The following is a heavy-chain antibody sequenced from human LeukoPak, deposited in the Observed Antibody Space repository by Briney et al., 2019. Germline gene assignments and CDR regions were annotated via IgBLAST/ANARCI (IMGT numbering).Heavy chain of an antibody. J-gene: IGHJ4*02. V-gene: IGHV3-23*01. CDR1: GFTFSSYA. D-gene: IGHD2-2*01. CDR2: ISGSGGST. CDR3: AKGAPAYCSSTSCYFDY. Sequence: GGSLRLSCAASGFTFSSYAMSWVRQAPGKGLEWVSAISGSGGSTYYADSVKGRFAISRDNSKNALYLQMNSLRAEDTAVYYCAKGAPAYCSSTSCYFDYWGQGTLVTVSS.